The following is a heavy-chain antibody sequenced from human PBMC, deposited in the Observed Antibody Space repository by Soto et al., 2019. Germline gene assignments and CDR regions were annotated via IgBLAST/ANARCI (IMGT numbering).Heavy chain of an antibody. D-gene: IGHD7-27*01. CDR3: ARDWAPLTGDPYYYYGMDV. J-gene: IGHJ6*02. Sequence: QVQLVQSGAEVKKPGSSVKVSCKASGGTFSSYTISWVRQAPGQGLEWMGRIIPILGIANYAQKFQGRVTITADISTSTAYMELSSLRSEDTAVYYCARDWAPLTGDPYYYYGMDVWGQGTTVTVSS. V-gene: IGHV1-69*08. CDR1: GGTFSSYT. CDR2: IIPILGIA.